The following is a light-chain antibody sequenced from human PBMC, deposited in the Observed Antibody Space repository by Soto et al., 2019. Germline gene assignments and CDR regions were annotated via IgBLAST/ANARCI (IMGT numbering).Light chain of an antibody. J-gene: IGLJ1*01. Sequence: QSALTQPDSVSGSPGQSVILSCTGTSSDASVFAFISWYQQQPGKAPKVIIYEVNKRPSGVSSRFSGSKSGSTASLTISGLQPEDEADYFCVSYTATSRYVFGTGTKLTVL. CDR1: SSDASVFAF. V-gene: IGLV2-14*01. CDR3: VSYTATSRYV. CDR2: EVN.